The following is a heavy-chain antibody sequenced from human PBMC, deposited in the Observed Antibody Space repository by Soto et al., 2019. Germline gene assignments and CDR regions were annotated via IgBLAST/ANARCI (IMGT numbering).Heavy chain of an antibody. Sequence: GGSLRLSCAASGFTFSSYGMHWVRQAPGKGLEWVAVIWYDGSNKYYADSVKGRFTISRDNSKNTLYLQMNSLRAEDTAVYYCARDGRYFDWLLVDYWGQGTLVTVSS. J-gene: IGHJ4*02. CDR3: ARDGRYFDWLLVDY. D-gene: IGHD3-9*01. CDR1: GFTFSSYG. CDR2: IWYDGSNK. V-gene: IGHV3-33*01.